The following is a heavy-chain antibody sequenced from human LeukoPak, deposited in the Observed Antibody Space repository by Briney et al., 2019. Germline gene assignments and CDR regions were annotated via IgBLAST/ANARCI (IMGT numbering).Heavy chain of an antibody. V-gene: IGHV4-61*08. CDR2: IYYSGST. Sequence: SETLSLTCTVSGGSISTGGYYWSWIRQHPGKGLEWIGYIYYSGSTNYNPSLKSRVTISVDTSKNQFSLKLSSVTAADTAVYYCASSTVVAFDAFDIWGQGTMVTVSS. J-gene: IGHJ3*02. D-gene: IGHD4-23*01. CDR1: GGSISTGGYY. CDR3: ASSTVVAFDAFDI.